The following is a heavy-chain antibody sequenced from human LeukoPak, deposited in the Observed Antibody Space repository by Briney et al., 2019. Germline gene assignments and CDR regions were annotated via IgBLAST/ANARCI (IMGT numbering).Heavy chain of an antibody. J-gene: IGHJ4*02. D-gene: IGHD6-6*01. Sequence: SETLSLTCTVSGGSISSYYWSWIRQPPGKGLEWIGYIYYSGSTNYNPSLKSRVTISVDTSKNQFSLNLTSVTAADTAAYYCARWGSIAVARFDYWGQGTLVTVSS. CDR2: IYYSGST. CDR3: ARWGSIAVARFDY. CDR1: GGSISSYY. V-gene: IGHV4-59*01.